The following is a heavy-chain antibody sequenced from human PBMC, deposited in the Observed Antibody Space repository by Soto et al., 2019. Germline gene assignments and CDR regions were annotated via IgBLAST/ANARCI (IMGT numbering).Heavy chain of an antibody. CDR2: LSTSGNV. D-gene: IGHD3-3*01. V-gene: IGHV4-4*07. Sequence: QVQLQESGPGLVKPSETLSLTCTVSGGSLTKYYWSWIRQPAGEGLEWIGRLSTSGNVVSKASLRSRLTISVDTSKNQFSLRLTSVTAADTAVYYCARDNNDFWSLYPLAFDYWGQGALVTVSS. CDR3: ARDNNDFWSLYPLAFDY. CDR1: GGSLTKYY. J-gene: IGHJ4*02.